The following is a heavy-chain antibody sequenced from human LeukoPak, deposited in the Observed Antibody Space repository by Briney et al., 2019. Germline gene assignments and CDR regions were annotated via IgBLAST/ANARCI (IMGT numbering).Heavy chain of an antibody. CDR2: IIPIFGTA. CDR3: AREREYSSSSHFDY. Sequence: ASVKVSCKASGGTFSSYAISWVRQAPGQGLEWMGGIIPIFGTANYAQKFQGGVTITADESTSTAYMELSSLRSEDTAVYYCAREREYSSSSHFDYWGQGTLVTVSS. CDR1: GGTFSSYA. V-gene: IGHV1-69*13. D-gene: IGHD6-6*01. J-gene: IGHJ4*02.